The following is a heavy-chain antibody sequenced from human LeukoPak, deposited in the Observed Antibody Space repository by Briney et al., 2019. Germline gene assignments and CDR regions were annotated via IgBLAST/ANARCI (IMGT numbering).Heavy chain of an antibody. J-gene: IGHJ3*02. CDR1: GYTFTSYG. CDR3: ARGRWLQSDDAFDI. D-gene: IGHD5-24*01. CDR2: ISAYNGNT. Sequence: GASVKVSCMASGYTFTSYGISWVRQAPGQGLEWMGWISAYNGNTNYAQKLQGRVTMTTDTSTSTAYMELRSLRSDDTAVYYCARGRWLQSDDAFDIWGQGTMVTVSS. V-gene: IGHV1-18*01.